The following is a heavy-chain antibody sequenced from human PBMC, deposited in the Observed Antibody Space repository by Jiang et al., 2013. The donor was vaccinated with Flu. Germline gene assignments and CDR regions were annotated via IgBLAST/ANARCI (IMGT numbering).Heavy chain of an antibody. CDR1: GDSISGYY. D-gene: IGHD6-13*01. CDR3: ARSSSWPVFDF. J-gene: IGHJ4*02. CDR2: IYHSESFNSGST. V-gene: IGHV4-4*08. Sequence: CTVSGDSISGYYWSWIRQPPGKGLEWIGYIYHSESFNSGSTNYNPSLKSRVTISIDTSENQFSLQLSSVTAADTAVYYCARSSSWPVFDFWGQGNLVTVSS.